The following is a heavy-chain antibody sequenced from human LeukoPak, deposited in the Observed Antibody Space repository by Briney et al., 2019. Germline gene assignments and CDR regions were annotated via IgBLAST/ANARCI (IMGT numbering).Heavy chain of an antibody. Sequence: PSETLSLTCTVSDSSIISSNYYWDWIRQPPGMRLEWIGSNYYSGSTYYSSPLKRRVTISLDTSKNQVSLKLTSVTAADTAIYYCARGRRDGYKLNWFDSWGQGTLVTVSS. CDR1: DSSIISSNYY. V-gene: IGHV4-39*07. CDR3: ARGRRDGYKLNWFDS. D-gene: IGHD5-24*01. J-gene: IGHJ5*01. CDR2: NYYSGST.